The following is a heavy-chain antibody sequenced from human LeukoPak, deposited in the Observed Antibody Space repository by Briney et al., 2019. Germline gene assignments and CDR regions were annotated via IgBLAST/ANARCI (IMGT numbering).Heavy chain of an antibody. CDR2: IIPIFGTA. D-gene: IGHD3-10*01. Sequence: ASVKVSCKASGGTFSSYAISWVRQAPGQGLEWMGGIIPIFGTANYAQKFQGRVTITVDESTSTAYMELSSLRSEDTAVYYCAREASSMVYDAFDIWGQGTMVIVSS. J-gene: IGHJ3*02. CDR1: GGTFSSYA. V-gene: IGHV1-69*13. CDR3: AREASSMVYDAFDI.